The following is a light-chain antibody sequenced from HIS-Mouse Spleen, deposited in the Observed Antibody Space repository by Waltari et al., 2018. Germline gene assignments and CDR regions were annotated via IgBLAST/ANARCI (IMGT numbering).Light chain of an antibody. CDR3: NSRDSSGNHLKV. Sequence: VALGQTVRITCQGDSLRSYYASWYQQKPGQAPVLVIYGKNNRPSGIPDRFSGSSSGNTASLTITGAQAEDEADYYCNSRDSSGNHLKVFGGGTKLTVL. J-gene: IGLJ3*02. CDR2: GKN. CDR1: SLRSYY. V-gene: IGLV3-19*01.